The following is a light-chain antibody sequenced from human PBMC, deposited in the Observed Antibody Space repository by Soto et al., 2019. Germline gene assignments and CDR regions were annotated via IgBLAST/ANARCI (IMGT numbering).Light chain of an antibody. CDR1: QSVSSY. Sequence: EIVLTQSPATLSLSPGARATLSCRASQSVSSYLAWYQQKPGQAPRLLIYDASNRATGIPARFSGSGSGTDFTLTISSLEPEDFAVYYCQQRSNWLFTFGGGTKVEIK. CDR2: DAS. CDR3: QQRSNWLFT. V-gene: IGKV3-11*01. J-gene: IGKJ4*01.